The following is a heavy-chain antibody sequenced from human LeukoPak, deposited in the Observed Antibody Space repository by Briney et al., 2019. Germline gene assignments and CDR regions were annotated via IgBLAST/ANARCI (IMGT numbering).Heavy chain of an antibody. CDR2: ISSSSYI. CDR1: GFTFSSYS. CDR3: ARFLTTYYYDSSGYCFDY. D-gene: IGHD3-22*01. J-gene: IGHJ4*02. V-gene: IGHV3-21*01. Sequence: GGSLRLSCAASGFTFSSYSMNWVRQAPGKGLEWVSSISSSSYIYYADSVKGRFTISRDNAKNSLYLQMNSLRAEDTAVYYCARFLTTYYYDSSGYCFDYWGQGTLVTVSS.